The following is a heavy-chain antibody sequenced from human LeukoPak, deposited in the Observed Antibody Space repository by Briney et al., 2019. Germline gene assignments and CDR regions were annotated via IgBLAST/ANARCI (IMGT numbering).Heavy chain of an antibody. CDR1: GFTVSSNY. J-gene: IGHJ4*02. Sequence: PGGSLRLSCAASGFTVSSNYMSWVRQAPGKGLEWVAFIRYDGSNKYYADSVKGRFTISRDNSKNTLYLQMNSLRAEDTAVYYCAKGIHSGSYFGYWGQGTLVTVSS. CDR3: AKGIHSGSYFGY. V-gene: IGHV3-30*02. D-gene: IGHD1-26*01. CDR2: IRYDGSNK.